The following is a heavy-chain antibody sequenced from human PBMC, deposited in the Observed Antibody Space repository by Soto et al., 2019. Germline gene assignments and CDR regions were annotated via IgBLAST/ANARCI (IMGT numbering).Heavy chain of an antibody. CDR2: INPSGGST. CDR1: GGTFTSYY. J-gene: IGHJ5*02. D-gene: IGHD6-19*01. V-gene: IGHV1-46*01. CDR3: ARARGGDSSGWYRNWFDP. Sequence: ASVKVSCKASGGTFTSYYMHWVRQAPGQGLEWMGIINPSGGSTSYAQKFQGRVTMTRDASTSTVYMELSSLRSEDTAVYYCARARGGDSSGWYRNWFDPWGQGTLVTVSS.